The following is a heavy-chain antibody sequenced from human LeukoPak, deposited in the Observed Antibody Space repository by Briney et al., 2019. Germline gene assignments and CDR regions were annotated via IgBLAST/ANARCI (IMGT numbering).Heavy chain of an antibody. CDR2: ISAYTGNT. J-gene: IGHJ4*02. CDR1: GYTFSNYG. Sequence: ASVTVSCQTSGYTFSNYGIMWVRQAPGQGLEWMGWISAYTGNTKYVEKYEGRVTFTTDSSTNTAYMEMRRLTIDDTAVYYCARDEGEWESRNYWGQGTQVIVSS. V-gene: IGHV1-18*01. D-gene: IGHD1-26*01. CDR3: ARDEGEWESRNY.